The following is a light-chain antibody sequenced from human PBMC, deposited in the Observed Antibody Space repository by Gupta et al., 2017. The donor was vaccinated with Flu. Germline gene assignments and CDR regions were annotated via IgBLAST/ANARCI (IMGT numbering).Light chain of an antibody. CDR2: KAS. CDR1: QPIGTF. CDR3: QQYNNYPYT. J-gene: IGKJ2*01. Sequence: PSTLSASVGDRVTIPCRASQPIGTFLAWYQQKPGKAPKLLIYKASNLESGVPSRFNGSGSGTEFTLTITSLQPEDFATYYCQQYNNYPYTFGQGTKLEIK. V-gene: IGKV1-5*03.